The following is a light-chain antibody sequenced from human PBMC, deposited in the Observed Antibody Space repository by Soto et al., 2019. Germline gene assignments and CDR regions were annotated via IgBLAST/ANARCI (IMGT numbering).Light chain of an antibody. J-gene: IGKJ1*01. CDR3: QQYNIWPPWT. Sequence: EIVMTQSPATLSVSPGERATLSCRASQSLSSNLAWYQQKPGQAPRLLIYGAPTRATGIPARFSGSGSGTEFTLTISSLQSEDFAIYYCQQYNIWPPWTFGQGTKVDIK. CDR1: QSLSSN. CDR2: GAP. V-gene: IGKV3-15*01.